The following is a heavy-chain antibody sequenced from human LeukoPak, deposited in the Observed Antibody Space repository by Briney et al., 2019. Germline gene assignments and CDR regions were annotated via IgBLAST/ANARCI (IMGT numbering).Heavy chain of an antibody. CDR1: GGSISSYY. CDR2: IYYTGST. Sequence: PSETLSLTCTVSGGSISSYYWSWIRQPPGKGLEWIGYIYYTGSTTYNPSLKSRVSISVDTSKEEFSLHLTSVTAADTAVYYCAKDKYQLLRYFDYWGQGTLVTVSS. CDR3: AKDKYQLLRYFDY. V-gene: IGHV4-59*01. J-gene: IGHJ4*02. D-gene: IGHD2-2*01.